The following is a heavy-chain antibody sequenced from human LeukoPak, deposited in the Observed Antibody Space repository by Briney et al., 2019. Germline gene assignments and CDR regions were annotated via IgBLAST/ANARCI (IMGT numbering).Heavy chain of an antibody. V-gene: IGHV3-21*04. Sequence: PGGSLRLSCAASGFSFRDYTMNWVRQGPGEGLEWVASISSSSSYIYFANSVRGRFSISRDNAKNSLYLQMNSLRAEDTAVYYCAKDQYGGNPQYYFDYWGQGTLVTVSS. D-gene: IGHD4-23*01. CDR2: ISSSSSYI. CDR3: AKDQYGGNPQYYFDY. J-gene: IGHJ4*02. CDR1: GFSFRDYT.